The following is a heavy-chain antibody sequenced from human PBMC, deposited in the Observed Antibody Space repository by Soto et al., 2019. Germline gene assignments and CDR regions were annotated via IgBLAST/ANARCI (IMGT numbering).Heavy chain of an antibody. Sequence: QVQLVQSGAEVKKPGSSVKVSCKASGGTFSSYTISWVRQAPGQGLEWMGRIIPILGIANYAQKFQGRVTITADKSTSTAYMELSSLRSEDTAVYYCARAQQLVPLNWFDPWGQGPLVTVSS. D-gene: IGHD6-13*01. CDR2: IIPILGIA. CDR1: GGTFSSYT. CDR3: ARAQQLVPLNWFDP. V-gene: IGHV1-69*02. J-gene: IGHJ5*02.